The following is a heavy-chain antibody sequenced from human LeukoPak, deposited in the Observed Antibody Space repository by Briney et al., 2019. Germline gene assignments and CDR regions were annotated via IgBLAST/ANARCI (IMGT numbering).Heavy chain of an antibody. Sequence: GGSLRLSCAASGFVVSSNYMNWVRLAPGKGLEWVSSINPDSKYIYYRDSVRGRFTISRDNAKNSLYLQMNSLRVEDTAVYFCARFVDQSTYYFDSWGQGTLVIVSS. CDR3: ARFVDQSTYYFDS. CDR2: INPDSKYI. D-gene: IGHD3-10*01. J-gene: IGHJ4*02. V-gene: IGHV3-21*01. CDR1: GFVVSSNY.